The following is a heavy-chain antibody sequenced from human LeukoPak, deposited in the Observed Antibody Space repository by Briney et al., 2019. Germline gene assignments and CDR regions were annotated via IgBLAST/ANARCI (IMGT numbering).Heavy chain of an antibody. CDR3: ARDIAVAGLNFDY. J-gene: IGHJ4*02. V-gene: IGHV1-46*01. D-gene: IGHD6-19*01. CDR1: GYTFTSYY. Sequence: GASVNVSCTASGYTFTSYYMHWVRQAPGQGLEWMGIINPSGGSTSYAQRFQGRVTMTRDTSTSTVYMELSSLRSEDTAVYYCARDIAVAGLNFDYWGQGTLVTVSS. CDR2: INPSGGST.